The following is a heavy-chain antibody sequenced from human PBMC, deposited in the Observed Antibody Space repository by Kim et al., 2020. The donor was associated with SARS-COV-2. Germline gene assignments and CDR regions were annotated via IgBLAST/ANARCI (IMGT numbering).Heavy chain of an antibody. Sequence: SETLSLTCTVSGGSISSGDYYWSWIRQPPGKGLEWIGHIYYTGSTYYNPSPKSRVTISIDTSKNPFSLKLCSVTAADTAVYYCARGCVFGVVIKYYYDMDVWGQGTTVTVSS. CDR3: ARGCVFGVVIKYYYDMDV. J-gene: IGHJ6*02. D-gene: IGHD3-3*01. CDR1: GGSISSGDYY. CDR2: IYYTGST. V-gene: IGHV4-30-4*01.